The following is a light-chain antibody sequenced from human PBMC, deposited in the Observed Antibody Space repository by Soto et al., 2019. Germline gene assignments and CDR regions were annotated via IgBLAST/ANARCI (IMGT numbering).Light chain of an antibody. CDR2: GAS. J-gene: IGKJ5*01. V-gene: IGKV3-20*01. CDR3: QQYGTSPIT. CDR1: QSVSSTY. Sequence: EIVLTQSPGTLSLSPGERATLSCRASQSVSSTYLAWYQQKPGQAPRLLIYGASSRATGIPDRFSGSGSGTDFTLTISRLEPEDFAVYYCQQYGTSPITFGQGTRLEMK.